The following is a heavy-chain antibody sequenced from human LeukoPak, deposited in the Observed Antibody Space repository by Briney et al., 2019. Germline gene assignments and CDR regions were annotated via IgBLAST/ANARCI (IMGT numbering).Heavy chain of an antibody. D-gene: IGHD4-17*01. CDR2: IRSKANRYAT. CDR1: GFTFSGSA. CDR3: TRHALDGDYWPDYYYYMDV. J-gene: IGHJ6*03. V-gene: IGHV3-73*01. Sequence: GGSLRLSCAASGFTFSGSAMHWVRQAPGKGPEGVGRIRSKANRYATPYAASVKGRFTISRDDSKNAAYLQMNSLKTEDTAVYYCTRHALDGDYWPDYYYYMDVWGKGTTVTVSS.